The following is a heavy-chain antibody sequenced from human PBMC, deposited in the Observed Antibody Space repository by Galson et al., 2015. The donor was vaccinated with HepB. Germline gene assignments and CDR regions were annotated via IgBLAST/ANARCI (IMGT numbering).Heavy chain of an antibody. D-gene: IGHD2-21*02. Sequence: SLRLSCAASGFTFSSYAMHWVRQAPGKGLEYVSAISSNGGSTYYADSVKGRFTISRDNSKNTPYLQMSSLRAEDTAVYYCGKDERVSCGGDCRDYWGQGTLVTVSS. CDR1: GFTFSSYA. J-gene: IGHJ4*02. V-gene: IGHV3-64D*06. CDR2: ISSNGGST. CDR3: GKDERVSCGGDCRDY.